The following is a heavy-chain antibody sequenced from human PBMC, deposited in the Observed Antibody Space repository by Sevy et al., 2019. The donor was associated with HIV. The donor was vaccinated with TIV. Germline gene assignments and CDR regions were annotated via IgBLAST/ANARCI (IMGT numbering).Heavy chain of an antibody. V-gene: IGHV1-69*13. Sequence: ASVKVSCKASGGTFSSYAISWVRQAPGQGLEWMGGIIPIFGTANYAQKFQGRVTFTADESTSTAYMELSSLRSEDTAVYYCARERYCSSTSCYVSGSYYYYGMDVWGQGTTVTVSS. CDR2: IIPIFGTA. CDR3: ARERYCSSTSCYVSGSYYYYGMDV. CDR1: GGTFSSYA. J-gene: IGHJ6*02. D-gene: IGHD2-2*01.